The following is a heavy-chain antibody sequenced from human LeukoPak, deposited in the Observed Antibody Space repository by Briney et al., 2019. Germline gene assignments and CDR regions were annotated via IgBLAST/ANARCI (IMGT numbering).Heavy chain of an antibody. J-gene: IGHJ5*02. CDR1: GW. CDR3: ARDGSIAVKNWFDP. CDR2: INDLGTAT. V-gene: IGHV3-74*01. Sequence: PGGSLRLSCAGSGWMHWVRQAPGKGLVWVSGINDLGTATYYADSVKGRFTISRDNSKNTLYLQMNSLRAEDTAVYYCARDGSIAVKNWFDPWGQGTLVTVSS. D-gene: IGHD6-19*01.